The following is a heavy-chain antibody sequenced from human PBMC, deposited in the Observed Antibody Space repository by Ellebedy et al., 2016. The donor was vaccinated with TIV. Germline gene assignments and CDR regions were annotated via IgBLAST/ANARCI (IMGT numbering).Heavy chain of an antibody. J-gene: IGHJ5*02. Sequence: SVKVSXXASGGTFSNYAISWVRQAPGQGLEWMGAIIPIVGTANYAQKFQGRVTIIADESTRTAYMELSSLRSEDTAVYYCARDFLRAPDGSGTYNNWLDPWGQGTLVTVSS. V-gene: IGHV1-69*13. CDR2: IIPIVGTA. CDR3: ARDFLRAPDGSGTYNNWLDP. CDR1: GGTFSNYA. D-gene: IGHD3-10*01.